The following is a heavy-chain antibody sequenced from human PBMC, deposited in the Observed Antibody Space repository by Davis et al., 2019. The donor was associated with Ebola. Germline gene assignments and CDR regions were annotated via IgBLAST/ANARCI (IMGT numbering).Heavy chain of an antibody. CDR1: GFTFSSYW. CDR3: ASGYYYYYMDV. V-gene: IGHV3-7*01. J-gene: IGHJ6*03. CDR2: IKQDGSEK. Sequence: GESLKISCAASGFTFSSYWMSWVRQAPGKGLEWVANIKQDGSEKYYVDSVKGRFTISRDNAKNSLYLQMNSLRAEDTAVYYCASGYYYYYMDVWGKGTTVTVSS.